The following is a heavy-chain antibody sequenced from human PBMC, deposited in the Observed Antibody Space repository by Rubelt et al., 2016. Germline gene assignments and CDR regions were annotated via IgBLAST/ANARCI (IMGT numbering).Heavy chain of an antibody. CDR2: VYYSGST. Sequence: QVQLQESGPGLVKPSETLSLTCTVSGGSVSSSSYYWGWIRQPPGKGLEWIGSVYYSGSTYYKPSLKSRVTISVDTSKNPLSLRLGSVTAADPAVYYCARQWPGAEAAFDYWGQGTLVTVSS. V-gene: IGHV4-39*01. D-gene: IGHD6-13*01. J-gene: IGHJ4*02. CDR3: ARQWPGAEAAFDY. CDR1: GGSVSSSSYY.